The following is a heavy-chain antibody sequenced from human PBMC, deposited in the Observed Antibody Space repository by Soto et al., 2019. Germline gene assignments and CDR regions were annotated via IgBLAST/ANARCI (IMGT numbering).Heavy chain of an antibody. CDR2: ISHDGINK. CDR3: GRCTSTSCHLGSDY. J-gene: IGHJ4*02. CDR1: VFTFSSYA. V-gene: IGHV3-30-3*01. Sequence: GGSLRLSCAASVFTFSSYAMNWVRRAPGKGLEWVALISHDGINKYYADSVRGRFTISRDSSTNTLYLQMNSLRAADTAVYYCGRCTSTSCHLGSDYWGQGTLVTVSS. D-gene: IGHD2-2*01.